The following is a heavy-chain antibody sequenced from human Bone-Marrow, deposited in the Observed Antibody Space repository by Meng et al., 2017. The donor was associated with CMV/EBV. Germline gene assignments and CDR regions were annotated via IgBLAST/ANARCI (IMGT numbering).Heavy chain of an antibody. CDR2: ISSSSSYI. CDR1: GFTFSSYS. J-gene: IGHJ6*02. D-gene: IGHD2-15*01. Sequence: GESLKISCAASGFTFSSYSMNWVRQAPGKGLERVSSISSSSSYIYYADSVKGRFTISRDNAKNSLYLQMNSLRAEDTAVYYCARSPVVVVVAATYYYYYYGMDVWGQGTTVTVSS. CDR3: ARSPVVVVVAATYYYYYYGMDV. V-gene: IGHV3-21*01.